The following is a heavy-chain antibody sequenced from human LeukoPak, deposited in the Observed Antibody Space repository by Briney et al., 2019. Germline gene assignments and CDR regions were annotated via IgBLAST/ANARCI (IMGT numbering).Heavy chain of an antibody. CDR3: ARGDSSGYYAAYGY. Sequence: GGSLRLSCAASGFTVSSNYMSWVRQAPGKGLEYVSAISSNGGSTYYANSVKGRFTISRDNSKNTLYLQMGSLRAEDMAVYYCARGDSSGYYAAYGYWGQGTLVTVSS. D-gene: IGHD3-22*01. CDR2: ISSNGGST. J-gene: IGHJ4*02. V-gene: IGHV3-64*01. CDR1: GFTVSSNY.